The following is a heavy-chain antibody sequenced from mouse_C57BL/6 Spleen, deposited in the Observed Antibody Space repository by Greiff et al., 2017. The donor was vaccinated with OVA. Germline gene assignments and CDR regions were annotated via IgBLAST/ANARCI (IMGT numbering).Heavy chain of an antibody. CDR2: FWWADGQ. CDR3: ARIQGTGTSFLDG. J-gene: IGHJ2*01. V-gene: IGHV8-8*01. CDR1: GPSLSTFGLG. Sequence: QVTLKVSGPGILQPSLTLSLTCSFSGPSLSTFGLGVGWIRQPSGNGLEWLAHFWWADGQYYNPALMSRLTISKDTSKNQVFRKIANVDTADTATYYCARIQGTGTSFLDGWGQGTTLTGSS. D-gene: IGHD4-1*01.